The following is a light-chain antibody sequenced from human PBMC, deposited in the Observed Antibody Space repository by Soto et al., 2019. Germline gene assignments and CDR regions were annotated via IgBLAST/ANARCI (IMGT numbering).Light chain of an antibody. Sequence: DIQMTQSPSTLSASVGDRVTITCRASQSISSYLAWYQQKPVRAPKLLIFDASSLHSGVPSRFSGSGSGTDFTLTVSSLQPDDFATYYCQQYDTYPCTFGQGTKLEIK. V-gene: IGKV1-5*01. CDR2: DAS. CDR3: QQYDTYPCT. J-gene: IGKJ2*02. CDR1: QSISSY.